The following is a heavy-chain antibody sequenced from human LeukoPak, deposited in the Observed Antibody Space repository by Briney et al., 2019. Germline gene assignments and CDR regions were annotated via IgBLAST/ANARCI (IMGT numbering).Heavy chain of an antibody. J-gene: IGHJ6*02. CDR3: AKSVSSSGGDYYYGMDV. CDR2: ISGSGGST. CDR1: GFTFSSHA. V-gene: IGHV3-23*01. Sequence: GGSLRLSCAASGFTFSSHAVSWVRQAPGKGLEWFSVISGSGGSTYYADSVKGRFTISRDNFQNTLYLQMNSLRGEDTAVYYCAKSVSSSGGDYYYGMDVWGQGTTVTVSS. D-gene: IGHD3-10*01.